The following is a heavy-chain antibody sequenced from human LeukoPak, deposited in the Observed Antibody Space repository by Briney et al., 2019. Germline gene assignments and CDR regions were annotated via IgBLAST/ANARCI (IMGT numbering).Heavy chain of an antibody. CDR1: GGSISSSSYY. J-gene: IGHJ6*03. CDR3: ARDNFWSGYYNPYYYYYMDV. D-gene: IGHD3-3*01. V-gene: IGHV4-39*07. Sequence: SETLSLTCTVSGGSISSSSYYWGWIRQPPGKGLEWIGSIYYSGSTYYNPSLKSRVTISVDTSKNQFSLKLSSVTAADTAVYYCARDNFWSGYYNPYYYYYMDVWGNGTTVTVSS. CDR2: IYYSGST.